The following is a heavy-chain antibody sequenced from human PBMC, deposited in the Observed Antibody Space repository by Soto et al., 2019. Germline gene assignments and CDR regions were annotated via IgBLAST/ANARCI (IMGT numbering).Heavy chain of an antibody. CDR1: GYSFTSYW. CDR2: IYPGDSDT. CDR3: ARHEGDIWTGYPLYYYYGMDV. D-gene: IGHD3-9*01. Sequence: GESLKISCKGSGYSFTSYWIGWVRQMPGKGLEWMGIIYPGDSDTRYSPSFQGEVTISADTSISTAYLQWSSLKASDTAMYYCARHEGDIWTGYPLYYYYGMDVWGQGTTVTV. V-gene: IGHV5-51*01. J-gene: IGHJ6*02.